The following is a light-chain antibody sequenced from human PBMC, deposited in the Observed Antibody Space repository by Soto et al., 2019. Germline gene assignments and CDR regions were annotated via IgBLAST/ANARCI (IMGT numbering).Light chain of an antibody. Sequence: DIVLTQSPGTLSLSPGERATLSCRASQAISSNCLVWYQVKSGRAPRVLIPSASIMATDIPDRFSGGGSGTDFSLTISRLQCEDFAVYYCQQCGSPPFTFGPGTKVDI. V-gene: IGKV3-20*01. CDR2: SAS. CDR1: QAISSNC. J-gene: IGKJ3*01. CDR3: QQCGSPPFT.